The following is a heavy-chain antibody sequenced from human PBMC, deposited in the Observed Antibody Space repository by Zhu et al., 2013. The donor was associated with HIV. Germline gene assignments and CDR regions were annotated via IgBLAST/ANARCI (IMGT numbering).Heavy chain of an antibody. D-gene: IGHD3-10*01. J-gene: IGHJ5*02. CDR3: ARGAITMVRGRLNWFDP. CDR1: GGSISSSSYY. V-gene: IGHV4-39*07. Sequence: QVQLQESGPGLVKPSETLSLTCTVSGGSISSSSYYWGWIRQPPGKGLEWIGSIYYSGSTYYNPSLKSRVTISVDTSKNQFSLKLSSVTAADTAVYYCARGAITMVRGRLNWFDPWGQGTLVTVSS. CDR2: IYYSGST.